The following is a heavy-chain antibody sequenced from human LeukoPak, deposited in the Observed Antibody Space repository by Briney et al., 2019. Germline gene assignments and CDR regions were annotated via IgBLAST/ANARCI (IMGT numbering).Heavy chain of an antibody. V-gene: IGHV3-48*03. CDR2: ISSSASII. D-gene: IGHD3-22*01. CDR1: GFTFSSYA. Sequence: PGGSLRLSCAASGFTFSSYAMSWVRQAPGKGLQWVSYISSSASIIYYADSVRGRFTISRDNAKNSLYLQMSSLRAEDTAVYYCARRFPTMTHWYFDLWGRGTLVTVSS. CDR3: ARRFPTMTHWYFDL. J-gene: IGHJ2*01.